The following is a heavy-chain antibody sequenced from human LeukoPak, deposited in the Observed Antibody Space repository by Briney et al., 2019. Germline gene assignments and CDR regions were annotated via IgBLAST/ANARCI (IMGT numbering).Heavy chain of an antibody. Sequence: GESLKISCRGSGYSFTAYWIAWVRQMPGKGLEWMATLYPGDSATTYSPSFQGQVTISADKSITTAYLQWSSLKASDTAMHYCARPAAGLGGFDYWGQGTLVTVSS. CDR1: GYSFTAYW. J-gene: IGHJ4*02. CDR2: LYPGDSAT. D-gene: IGHD3-16*01. CDR3: ARPAAGLGGFDY. V-gene: IGHV5-51*01.